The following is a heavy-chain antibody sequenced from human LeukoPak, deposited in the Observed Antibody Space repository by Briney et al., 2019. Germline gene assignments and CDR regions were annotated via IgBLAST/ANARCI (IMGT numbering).Heavy chain of an antibody. CDR1: GFTFSSYW. D-gene: IGHD6-6*01. J-gene: IGHJ4*02. Sequence: GGSLRLSCAASGFTFSSYWMSWVRQAPGKGLEWVANIKQDGSEKYYVDSVKGRFTISRDNAKNSLYLQMNSLRAEDTAVYYSTSPPGAARDYWGQGTLVTVSS. CDR3: TSPPGAARDY. CDR2: IKQDGSEK. V-gene: IGHV3-7*01.